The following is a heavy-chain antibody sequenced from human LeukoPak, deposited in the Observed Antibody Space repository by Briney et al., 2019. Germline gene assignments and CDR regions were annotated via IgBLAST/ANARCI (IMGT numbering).Heavy chain of an antibody. Sequence: ASVKVSCKASGGTFSSYAISRVRQAPGQGLEWMGGIIPIFGTANYAQKFQGRVTITADESTSTAYMELSSLRSEDAAVYYCARDVRDCSSTSCYPYYYYYGMDVWGQGTTVTVSS. CDR3: ARDVRDCSSTSCYPYYYYYGMDV. D-gene: IGHD2-2*01. CDR2: IIPIFGTA. CDR1: GGTFSSYA. J-gene: IGHJ6*02. V-gene: IGHV1-69*13.